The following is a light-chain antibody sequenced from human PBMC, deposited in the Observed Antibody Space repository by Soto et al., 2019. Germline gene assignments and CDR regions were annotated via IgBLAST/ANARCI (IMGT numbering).Light chain of an antibody. CDR3: CSYAGSSTPWV. CDR1: SSDVGSYNL. Sequence: QPVLTQPASVSGSPGQSITISCTGTSSDVGSYNLVSWYQQHPGKAPKLMIYEVSKRPSGVSNRFSGSKSGNTASLTISGLQAEDEADYYCCSYAGSSTPWVFGGGTKLTVL. J-gene: IGLJ3*02. V-gene: IGLV2-23*02. CDR2: EVS.